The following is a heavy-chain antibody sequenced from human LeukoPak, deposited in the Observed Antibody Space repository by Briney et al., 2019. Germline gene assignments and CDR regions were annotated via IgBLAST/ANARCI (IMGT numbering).Heavy chain of an antibody. D-gene: IGHD2-15*01. CDR3: AREGYCSGGSCYPEYFQH. V-gene: IGHV4-34*01. CDR2: INHSGST. Sequence: SETLSLTCAVYGGSFSGYYWSWIRQPPGKGLEWIGEINHSGSTNYNPSLKSRVTISVDTSKNQFSLKLSSVTDADTAVYYCAREGYCSGGSCYPEYFQHWGQGTLVTVSS. CDR1: GGSFSGYY. J-gene: IGHJ1*01.